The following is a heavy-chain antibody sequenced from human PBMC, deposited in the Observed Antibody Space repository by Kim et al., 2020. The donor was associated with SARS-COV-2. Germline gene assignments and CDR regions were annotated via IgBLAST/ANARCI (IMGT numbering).Heavy chain of an antibody. J-gene: IGHJ6*03. V-gene: IGHV3-30*01. Sequence: KDYADSVKGRFTISRDNSKNTLYLQMNSLRAEDTAVYYCARAPNYYYMDVWGKGTTVTVSS. CDR3: ARAPNYYYMDV. CDR2: K.